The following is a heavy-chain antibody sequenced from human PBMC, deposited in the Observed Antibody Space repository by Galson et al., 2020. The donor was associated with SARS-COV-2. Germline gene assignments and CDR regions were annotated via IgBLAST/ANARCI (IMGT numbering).Heavy chain of an antibody. D-gene: IGHD6-6*01. V-gene: IGHV1-24*01. J-gene: IGHJ4*02. CDR1: GYTLTELS. CDR3: ATDMASLHSYSSSSGPAY. Sequence: ASVKVSCKVSGYTLTELSMHWVRQAPGKGLEWMGGFDPEDGETIYAQKFQGRVTMTEDTSTDTAYMELSSLRSEDTAVYYCATDMASLHSYSSSSGPAYWGQGTLVTVSS. CDR2: FDPEDGET.